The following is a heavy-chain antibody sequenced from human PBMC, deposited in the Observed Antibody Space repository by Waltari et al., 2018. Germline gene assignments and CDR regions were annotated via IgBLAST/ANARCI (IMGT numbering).Heavy chain of an antibody. CDR1: GYTFTGYY. D-gene: IGHD3-3*01. CDR2: INPNSGGT. Sequence: QVQLVQSGAEVKKPGASVKVSCKASGYTFTGYYMHWVRQAPGQGLEWMGRINPNSGGTNYAQKFQGRVTMTRDTSISTAYMELSRLRSDDTAVYYCARDRGDDFWSGYYFEGDYYYYMDVWGKGTTVTVSS. CDR3: ARDRGDDFWSGYYFEGDYYYYMDV. V-gene: IGHV1-2*06. J-gene: IGHJ6*03.